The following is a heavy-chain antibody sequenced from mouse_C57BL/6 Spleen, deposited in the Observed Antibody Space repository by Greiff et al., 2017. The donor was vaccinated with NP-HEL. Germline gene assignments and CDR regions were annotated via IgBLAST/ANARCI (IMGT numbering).Heavy chain of an antibody. V-gene: IGHV1-69*01. Sequence: VQLQQPGAELVMPGASVKLSCKASGYTFTSYWMHWVKQRPGQGLEWIGEIDPSDSYPNYTQKFKGKSTLTVDKSSSTAYMQLSSLTSEDSAVYYCARGTTVWGSVFDYWGQGTTLTVSS. CDR3: ARGTTVWGSVFDY. CDR2: IDPSDSYP. CDR1: GYTFTSYW. D-gene: IGHD1-1*01. J-gene: IGHJ2*01.